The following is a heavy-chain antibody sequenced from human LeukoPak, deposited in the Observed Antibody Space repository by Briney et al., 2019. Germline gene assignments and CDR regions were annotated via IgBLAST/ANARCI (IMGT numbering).Heavy chain of an antibody. CDR1: GFTFSSYS. V-gene: IGHV3-21*01. Sequence: TGGSLRLSCAASGFTFSSYSKNWVRQALGQGLEWVSSISSRNSYIYYADAVKSRFTISRGNANNSLYLQMNSLRAEDTAVYYCARDWIAVAGNDAFDIWGQGTMVTVSS. D-gene: IGHD6-19*01. CDR2: ISSRNSYI. CDR3: ARDWIAVAGNDAFDI. J-gene: IGHJ3*02.